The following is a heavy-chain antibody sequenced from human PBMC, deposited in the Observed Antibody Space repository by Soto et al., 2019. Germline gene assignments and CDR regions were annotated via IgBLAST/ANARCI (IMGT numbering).Heavy chain of an antibody. CDR2: IKQDGSEK. CDR3: ARDYYDSSGYHH. Sequence: GGCVRLSCAASGFSFSSYWMSWVHQAPGKGLEWVANIKQDGSEKYYVDSVKGRFTISRDNAKNSLYLQMNSLRDEDTAVYYCARDYYDSSGYHHWGQGTLVTVSS. J-gene: IGHJ4*02. D-gene: IGHD3-22*01. CDR1: GFSFSSYW. V-gene: IGHV3-7*01.